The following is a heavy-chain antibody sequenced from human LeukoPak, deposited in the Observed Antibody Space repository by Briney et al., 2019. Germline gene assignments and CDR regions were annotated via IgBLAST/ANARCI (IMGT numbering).Heavy chain of an antibody. CDR2: ISSNGDTT. V-gene: IGHV3-64*01. Sequence: GGSLRLSCAASGFTFNTYAMHWVRQAPGKGLEYVSGISSNGDTTDYAKSVKGRFSISRDNSKNTLHLQMGSLTADDMAVYYCARSWGVGGTNEIDYWGQGALVTVSS. J-gene: IGHJ4*02. CDR3: ARSWGVGGTNEIDY. D-gene: IGHD3-16*01. CDR1: GFTFNTYA.